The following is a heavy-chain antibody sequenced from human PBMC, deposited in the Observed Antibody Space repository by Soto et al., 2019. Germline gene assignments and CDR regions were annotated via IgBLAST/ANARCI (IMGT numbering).Heavy chain of an antibody. Sequence: APVKVSFRASGYAFTSYGISWLRHAPGQRLEWMGWISAYNGNTNYAQKLQCRVTMTTDTSTSTAYMELRRLRSDDTAVYYCARDGLGDIYSGYDSGPWGQRTLVTV. CDR1: GYAFTSYG. D-gene: IGHD5-12*01. CDR3: ARDGLGDIYSGYDSGP. V-gene: IGHV1-18*04. J-gene: IGHJ5*02. CDR2: ISAYNGNT.